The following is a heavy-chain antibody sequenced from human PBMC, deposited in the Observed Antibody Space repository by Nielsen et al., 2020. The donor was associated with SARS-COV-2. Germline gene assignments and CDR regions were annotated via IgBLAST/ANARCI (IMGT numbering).Heavy chain of an antibody. CDR3: AKDIAAAGTVY. CDR2: ISWNSGSI. J-gene: IGHJ4*02. Sequence: SLKISCAASGFTFDDYAMHWVRQAPGKGLERVSGISWNSGSIGYADSVKGRFTISRDNAKNSLYLQMNSLRAEDTALYYCAKDIAAAGTVYWGQGTLVTVSS. CDR1: GFTFDDYA. D-gene: IGHD6-13*01. V-gene: IGHV3-9*01.